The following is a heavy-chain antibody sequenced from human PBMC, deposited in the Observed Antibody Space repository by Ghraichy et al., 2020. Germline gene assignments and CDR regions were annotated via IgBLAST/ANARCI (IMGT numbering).Heavy chain of an antibody. J-gene: IGHJ6*02. Sequence: SENLSLTCAVYGGSFSGYYWSWIRQPPGKGLEWIGEINHSGSPNYNPSLKSRVTISVDTSKNQFSLKLSSVTAADTAVYYCALRGDYYYYGMDVWGQGTTVTVSS. CDR2: INHSGSP. V-gene: IGHV4-34*01. CDR1: GGSFSGYY. D-gene: IGHD3-10*01. CDR3: ALRGDYYYYGMDV.